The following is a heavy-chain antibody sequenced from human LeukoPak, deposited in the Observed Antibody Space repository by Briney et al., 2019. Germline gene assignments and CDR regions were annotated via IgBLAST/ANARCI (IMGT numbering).Heavy chain of an antibody. V-gene: IGHV1-69*05. CDR1: GGTFSSYA. J-gene: IGHJ3*02. Sequence: ASVKVSCKASGGTFSSYAISWVRQAPGQGLEWMGRIIPIFGTANYAQKFQGRVTITTDESTSTAYMELSSLRSEDTALYYCAPAPITMVRGVITSDAFDIWGQGTMVTVSS. D-gene: IGHD3-10*01. CDR2: IIPIFGTA. CDR3: APAPITMVRGVITSDAFDI.